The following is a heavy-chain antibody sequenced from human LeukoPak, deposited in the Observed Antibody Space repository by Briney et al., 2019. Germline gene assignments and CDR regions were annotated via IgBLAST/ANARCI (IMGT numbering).Heavy chain of an antibody. CDR1: GFTLSSKY. J-gene: IGHJ4*02. CDR3: ARDLGSMCFVY. V-gene: IGHV3-66*02. D-gene: IGHD1-26*01. Sequence: GGSLRLSCAASGFTLSSKYMSWVRQAPGKGMEWESVIYSGCNTSYPNSVNDRFTISRDNSKNPLYLQMNSLRAEVTAVYYCARDLGSMCFVYWGQGTLVTVSS. CDR2: IYSGCNT.